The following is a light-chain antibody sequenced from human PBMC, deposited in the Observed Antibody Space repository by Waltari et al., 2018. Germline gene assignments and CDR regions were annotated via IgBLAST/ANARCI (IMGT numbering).Light chain of an antibody. Sequence: QQKPGQAPVLVIYKDSERPSGIPERFSGSTSGNTVILTITGPHAEDEADYYCYSAADTYREGVFGGGTKLNVL. CDR2: KDS. CDR3: YSAADTYREGV. V-gene: IGLV3-27*01. J-gene: IGLJ3*02.